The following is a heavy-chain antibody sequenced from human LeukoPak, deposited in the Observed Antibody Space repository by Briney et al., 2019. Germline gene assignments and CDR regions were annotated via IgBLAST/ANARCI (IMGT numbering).Heavy chain of an antibody. D-gene: IGHD1-26*01. J-gene: IGHJ4*02. CDR2: ISSSGTTI. CDR1: GFTFSSYE. Sequence: GGSLRLSCAASGFTFSSYEMNWVRQAPGKGLEWVSYISSSGTTIYYADSVKGRFTITRDNAKNSLFLQVNSLRAEDTAVYYCARSSGTYHFDYWGQGTLVTVSS. V-gene: IGHV3-48*03. CDR3: ARSSGTYHFDY.